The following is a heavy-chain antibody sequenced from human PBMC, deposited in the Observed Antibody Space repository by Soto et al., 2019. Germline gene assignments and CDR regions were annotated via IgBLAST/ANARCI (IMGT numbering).Heavy chain of an antibody. CDR2: TSSSGSYI. CDR1: GFTFSSYS. V-gene: IGHV3-21*01. J-gene: IGHJ4*02. Sequence: EVQLVESGGGLVKPGGSLRVSCAASGFTFSSYSMNWVRQAPGKGLEWVSSTSSSGSYIYYADSVKGRFTISRDNAKNSLYLQMNSLRAEDTAVYYCARDFRDGYSFDYWGQGTLVTVSS. D-gene: IGHD5-12*01. CDR3: ARDFRDGYSFDY.